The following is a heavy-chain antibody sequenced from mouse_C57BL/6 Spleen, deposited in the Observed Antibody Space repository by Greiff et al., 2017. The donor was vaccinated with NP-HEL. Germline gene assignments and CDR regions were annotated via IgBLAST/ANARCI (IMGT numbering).Heavy chain of an antibody. CDR3: ARYDGLGRSYWYFDV. CDR1: GYTFTSYW. D-gene: IGHD4-1*01. V-gene: IGHV1-69*01. CDR2: IDPSDSYT. Sequence: QVQLQQPGAELVMPGASVKLSCKASGYTFTSYWMHWVKQRPGQGLEWIGEIDPSDSYTNYNQKFKGKSTLTVDKSSSTAYMQLSSLTSEDSAVYYCARYDGLGRSYWYFDVWGTGTTVTGSS. J-gene: IGHJ1*03.